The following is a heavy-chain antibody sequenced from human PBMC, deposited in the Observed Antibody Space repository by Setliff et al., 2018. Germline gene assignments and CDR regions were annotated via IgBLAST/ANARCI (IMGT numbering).Heavy chain of an antibody. CDR1: GDSMNSGVYY. J-gene: IGHJ4*02. CDR3: ARTGTYRYFDY. V-gene: IGHV4-39*01. CDR2: IYSGGTT. D-gene: IGHD1-1*01. Sequence: ASETLSLTCKVSGDSMNSGVYYWAWIRQPPGKGLEWIGRIYSGGTTYYNSSLKSRVTISVDTSKGQFSLRLNSVTAADTAVYYCARTGTYRYFDYWGRGTLVTVSS.